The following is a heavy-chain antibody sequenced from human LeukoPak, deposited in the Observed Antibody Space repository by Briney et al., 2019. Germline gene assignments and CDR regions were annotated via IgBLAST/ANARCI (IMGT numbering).Heavy chain of an antibody. V-gene: IGHV3-23*01. CDR2: ISGSGGST. D-gene: IGHD3-9*01. CDR3: AKDLDYDILTGPFDY. Sequence: GGSLRLSCAASGFTFSSYAMSWVRQAPGKGLEWVSAISGSGGSTYYADSVKGRFTISRDNSKNSLYLQMNSLRAEDTALYYCAKDLDYDILTGPFDYWGQGTLVTVSS. CDR1: GFTFSSYA. J-gene: IGHJ4*02.